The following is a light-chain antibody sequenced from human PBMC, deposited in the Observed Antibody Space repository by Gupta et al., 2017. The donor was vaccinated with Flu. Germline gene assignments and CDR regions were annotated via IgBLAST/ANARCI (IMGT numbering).Light chain of an antibody. Sequence: RSNIEAGFDVHWYRQLPGTAPKLLIDENTKRPLGVPDRFSASRFGTSASLAIAGLQAEDEGVYYCQSYDTTLSAVVFGGGTKLTVL. CDR2: ENT. J-gene: IGLJ2*01. CDR1: RSNIEAGFD. CDR3: QSYDTTLSAVV. V-gene: IGLV1-40*01.